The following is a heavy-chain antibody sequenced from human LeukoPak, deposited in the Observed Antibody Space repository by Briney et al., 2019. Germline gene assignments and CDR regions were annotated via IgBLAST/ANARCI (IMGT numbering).Heavy chain of an antibody. CDR3: ARGGSSHDYYDSSGPTDY. J-gene: IGHJ4*02. CDR1: GFTFSSYS. D-gene: IGHD3-22*01. Sequence: PGGSLRLSCAASGFTFSSYSMNWVRQAPGKGLEWVSYISSSSSTIYYADSVKGRFTISRDNAKNSLYLQMNSLRAEDTAVYYRARGGSSHDYYDSSGPTDYWGQGTLVTVSS. V-gene: IGHV3-48*01. CDR2: ISSSSSTI.